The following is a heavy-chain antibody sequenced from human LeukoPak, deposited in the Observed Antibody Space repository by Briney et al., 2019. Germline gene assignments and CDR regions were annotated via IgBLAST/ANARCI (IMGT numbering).Heavy chain of an antibody. CDR3: AGPYYYDSSGYLVY. Sequence: AGGSLRLSCAASAFIVSSNYMSWVRQAPGKGLEWVSIIYSGGGTYYADSVKGRFTISRDNSKNTLYLQMNSLRAEDTAVYYCAGPYYYDSSGYLVYWGQGTLVTVSS. D-gene: IGHD3-22*01. V-gene: IGHV3-66*01. CDR1: AFIVSSNY. CDR2: IYSGGGT. J-gene: IGHJ4*02.